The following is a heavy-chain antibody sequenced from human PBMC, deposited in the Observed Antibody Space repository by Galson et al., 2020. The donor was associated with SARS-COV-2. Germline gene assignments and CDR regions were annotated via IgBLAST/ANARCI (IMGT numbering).Heavy chain of an antibody. V-gene: IGHV4-34*10. J-gene: IGHJ3*02. D-gene: IGHD1-1*01. CDR2: ISLSGIT. CDR3: ARRMEYWSENTGDAFDI. Sequence: PSETLSLTCAVYVGSFSGHYWSWIRQPPGKGLEWIGEISLSGITNNNPVLKSRLNMSVDKSKNQFFLRLSSVTAADTAVYYCARRMEYWSENTGDAFDIWGHGSMVTV. CDR1: VGSFSGHY.